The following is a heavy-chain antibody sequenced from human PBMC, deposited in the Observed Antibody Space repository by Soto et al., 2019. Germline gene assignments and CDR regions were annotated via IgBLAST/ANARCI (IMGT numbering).Heavy chain of an antibody. V-gene: IGHV1-46*01. CDR3: ARPSHSRSYYYGMDV. CDR2: INPSGGST. D-gene: IGHD6-13*01. Sequence: ASVKVSCKASGYTFTSYYMHWVRQAPGQGLEWMGIINPSGGSTSYAQKFQGRVTMTRDTSTSTVYMELSSLRSEDTAVYYCARPSHSRSYYYGMDVWGKGTTVTVSS. J-gene: IGHJ6*04. CDR1: GYTFTSYY.